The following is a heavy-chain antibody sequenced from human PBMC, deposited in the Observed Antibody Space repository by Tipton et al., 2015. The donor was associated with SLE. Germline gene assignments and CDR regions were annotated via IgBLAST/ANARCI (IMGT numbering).Heavy chain of an antibody. CDR1: GGSINNHY. D-gene: IGHD5-24*01. CDR3: ARDQEMASGENRFDP. Sequence: TLSLTCTVSGGSINNHYWTWIRQPPGKGLEWIGCIYHRGNTAYNTSLKSRVTMSVDTSKKQVSLKLSSVTAADTAVYYCARDQEMASGENRFDPWGQGTLVTVSS. V-gene: IGHV4-59*11. J-gene: IGHJ5*02. CDR2: IYHRGNT.